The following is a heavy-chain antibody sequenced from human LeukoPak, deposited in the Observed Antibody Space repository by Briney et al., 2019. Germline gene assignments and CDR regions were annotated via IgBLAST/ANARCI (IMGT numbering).Heavy chain of an antibody. CDR1: GYTFTSYG. CDR2: ISAYNGNT. V-gene: IGHV1-18*01. Sequence: GASVKVSCKASGYTFTSYGISWVRQAPGQGLEWMGWISAYNGNTNYAQKLQGRVTMTTDTSTSTAYMELRSLRSDDTAVYYCARDRSSHRGKDVLRFLEWLELDRYFDLWGRGTLVTVSS. CDR3: ARDRSSHRGKDVLRFLEWLELDRYFDL. D-gene: IGHD3-3*01. J-gene: IGHJ2*01.